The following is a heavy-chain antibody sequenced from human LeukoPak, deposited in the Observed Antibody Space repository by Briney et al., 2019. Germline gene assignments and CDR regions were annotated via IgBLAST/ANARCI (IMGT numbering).Heavy chain of an antibody. Sequence: SGPTLVNPTQTLTLTCTFSGFSLSTSGVGVGWIRQPPGKALEWLALIYWDDDKRYSPSLKSRLTITKDTSKNQVVLTMTNMDPVDTATYYCAHRPFYYESSGYYSLWFDPWGQGTLVTVSS. D-gene: IGHD3-22*01. J-gene: IGHJ5*02. CDR3: AHRPFYYESSGYYSLWFDP. V-gene: IGHV2-5*02. CDR2: IYWDDDK. CDR1: GFSLSTSGVG.